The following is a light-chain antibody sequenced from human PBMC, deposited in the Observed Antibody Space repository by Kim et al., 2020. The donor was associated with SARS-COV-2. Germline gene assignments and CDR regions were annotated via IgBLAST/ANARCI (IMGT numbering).Light chain of an antibody. Sequence: SSELTQDPAVSVALGQTVRITCQGDSLRSYYASWYQQKPGQAPVLVIYGKNNRPSGIPDRFSGSSSGNTASFTLTGAQAEDEADYYCNSRDSSGNHLGVF. V-gene: IGLV3-19*01. J-gene: IGLJ3*02. CDR3: NSRDSSGNHLGV. CDR2: GKN. CDR1: SLRSYY.